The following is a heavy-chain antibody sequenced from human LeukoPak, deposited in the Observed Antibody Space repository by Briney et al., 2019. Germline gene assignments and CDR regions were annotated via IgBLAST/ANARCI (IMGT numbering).Heavy chain of an antibody. Sequence: PGGSLRLSCAASGFTFSSYGMHWVRQAPGKGLEWVAVIWYDGSNKYYADSVKGRFTISRDNSKNTLYLQMNSLRAEDTAVYYCARGDYGGNPDFDYWGQGTLVTVSS. J-gene: IGHJ4*02. D-gene: IGHD4-23*01. V-gene: IGHV3-33*08. CDR1: GFTFSSYG. CDR2: IWYDGSNK. CDR3: ARGDYGGNPDFDY.